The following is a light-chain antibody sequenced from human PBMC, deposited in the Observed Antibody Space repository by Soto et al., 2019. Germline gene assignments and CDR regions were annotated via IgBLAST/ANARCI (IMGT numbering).Light chain of an antibody. CDR3: QQYNSYPIT. Sequence: DVQMTQSPSSLSASIVDRFTITFLASQRIDSYLSWYQHKPGKAPKLLIYAASTLQSGVPSRFSGSGSGTEFTLTISSPQPDDFATYYCQQYNSYPITFGQGTRLEIK. CDR2: AAS. J-gene: IGKJ5*01. V-gene: IGKV1-9*01. CDR1: QRIDSY.